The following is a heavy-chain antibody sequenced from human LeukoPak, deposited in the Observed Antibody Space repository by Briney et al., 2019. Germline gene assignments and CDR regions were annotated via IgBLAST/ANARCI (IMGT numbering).Heavy chain of an antibody. J-gene: IGHJ4*02. D-gene: IGHD6-19*01. CDR1: GYSFTSYW. V-gene: IGHV5-51*01. CDR2: IYLGDSDT. Sequence: GESLKISCKGSGYSFTSYWIGWVRQMPGKGLEWMGIIYLGDSDTRYSPSFQGQVTISADKSITTAYLQWSSLKASDTAIYYCARHPSYTRGWPLDYWGQGTLVTVSS. CDR3: ARHPSYTRGWPLDY.